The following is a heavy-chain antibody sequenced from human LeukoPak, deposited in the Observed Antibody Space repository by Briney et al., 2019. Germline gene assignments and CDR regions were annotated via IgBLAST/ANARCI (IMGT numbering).Heavy chain of an antibody. V-gene: IGHV3-49*04. CDR2: ITSKAYGGTT. Sequence: GGSLRLSCTVSGFTFGDYAMRCVRQAPGKGREWLGFITSKAYGGTTEYAASVKGRFTISRDDSKSVAYLQMNSLKTEDTAVYYCARFTYCSGGSCCFDPWGQGTLVTVSS. J-gene: IGHJ5*02. CDR1: GFTFGDYA. CDR3: ARFTYCSGGSCCFDP. D-gene: IGHD2-15*01.